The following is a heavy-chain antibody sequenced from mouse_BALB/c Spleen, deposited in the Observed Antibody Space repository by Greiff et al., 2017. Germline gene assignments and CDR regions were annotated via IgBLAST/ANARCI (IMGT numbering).Heavy chain of an antibody. Sequence: EVHLVESGGGLVKPGGSLKLSCAASGFTFSSYAMSWVRQTPEKRLEWVASISSGGSTYYPDSVKGRFTISRDNARNILYMQMSSLRSEDTAMYYCARGDDCYWAMDYWGQGTSVTVSS. CDR1: GFTFSSYA. CDR3: ARGDDCYWAMDY. V-gene: IGHV5-6-5*01. D-gene: IGHD2-4*01. CDR2: ISSGGST. J-gene: IGHJ4*01.